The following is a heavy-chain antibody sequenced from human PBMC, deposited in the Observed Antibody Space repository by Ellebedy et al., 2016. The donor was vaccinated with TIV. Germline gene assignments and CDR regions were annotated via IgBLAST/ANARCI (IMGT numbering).Heavy chain of an antibody. CDR3: ARGNSVVTAAGFDD. CDR1: TGSFSDYF. V-gene: IGHV4-34*01. D-gene: IGHD6-13*01. Sequence: SETLSLTXAVYTGSFSDYFWSWIRQSPEKGLEWIGESNHRGSTNYNPSLKSRVTISVDASKNQFSLKLTSLTAADTGVYYCARGNSVVTAAGFDDWGQGTLVTVSS. J-gene: IGHJ4*02. CDR2: SNHRGST.